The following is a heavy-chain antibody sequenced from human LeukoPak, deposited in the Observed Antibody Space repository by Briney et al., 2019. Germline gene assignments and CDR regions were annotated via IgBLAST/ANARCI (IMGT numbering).Heavy chain of an antibody. V-gene: IGHV3-23*01. Sequence: GGSLRLSCAASGFTFSSYAMSWVRQAPGEGLQWVSGISGSGSGTYYADSVRGRFTISRDNSKNTLYLQMNSLRAEDTAVYYCAKLGDIVVIPAAANLDYWGQGALVTVSS. CDR1: GFTFSSYA. J-gene: IGHJ4*02. CDR2: ISGSGSGT. D-gene: IGHD2-2*01. CDR3: AKLGDIVVIPAAANLDY.